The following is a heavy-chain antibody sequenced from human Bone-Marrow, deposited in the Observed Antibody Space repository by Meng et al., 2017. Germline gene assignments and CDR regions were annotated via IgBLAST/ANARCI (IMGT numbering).Heavy chain of an antibody. CDR2: ISPHNGNT. V-gene: IGHV1-2*07. CDR3: ARLVEG. CDR1: GYNFLGQW. D-gene: IGHD2-8*02. J-gene: IGHJ4*02. Sequence: ASVKVSCKASGYNFLGQWLYWIRQAPGQGLEWIGWISPHNGNTKYADTFLGRVTVTRDTSTTTVYMEMRSLTCDDTAVYYCARLVEGWGQGTLVTVSS.